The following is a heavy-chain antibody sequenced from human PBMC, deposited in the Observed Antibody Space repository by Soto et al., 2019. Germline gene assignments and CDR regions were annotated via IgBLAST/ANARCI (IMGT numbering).Heavy chain of an antibody. CDR1: GYTLTELS. J-gene: IGHJ5*02. D-gene: IGHD5-18*01. CDR2: FDPEDGET. Sequence: ASVKVSCKVSGYTLTELSMHWVRQAPGKGLEWMGGFDPEDGETIYAQKFQGRVTMTEDTSTDTAYMELSRLRSEDTAVYYCATSPVDTAINWFDPWGQGTLVTVSS. V-gene: IGHV1-24*01. CDR3: ATSPVDTAINWFDP.